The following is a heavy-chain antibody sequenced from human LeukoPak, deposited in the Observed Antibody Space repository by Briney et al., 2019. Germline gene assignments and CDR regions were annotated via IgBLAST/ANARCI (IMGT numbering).Heavy chain of an antibody. J-gene: IGHJ4*02. CDR2: IYYSGST. CDR1: GGSISSQY. D-gene: IGHD6-13*01. CDR3: ARGRYGSSRWTQGY. V-gene: IGHV4-59*11. Sequence: SETVSLTCTVSGGSISSQYWSWIRQPPGKGREGLGYIYYSGSTNYNPSLKNRVTISVDTSKNQFSLKLNSVTAADTAVYYCARGRYGSSRWTQGYWGQGTLVTVSS.